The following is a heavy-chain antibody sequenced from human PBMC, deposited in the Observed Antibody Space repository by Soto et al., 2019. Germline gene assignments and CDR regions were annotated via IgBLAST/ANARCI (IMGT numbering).Heavy chain of an antibody. V-gene: IGHV4-59*01. Sequence: TSETLSLTXTVSGDSISTFYWGWMRQSPGKELEWIGYVYYTGSTNYNPSLKSRVTISVDRSKNQFSLKLTSANAADTAVYYCARGRTVRNYADDSSDYFYFFDYWGQGTQVTVSS. CDR1: GDSISTFY. D-gene: IGHD3-22*01. J-gene: IGHJ4*02. CDR2: VYYTGST. CDR3: ARGRTVRNYADDSSDYFYFFDY.